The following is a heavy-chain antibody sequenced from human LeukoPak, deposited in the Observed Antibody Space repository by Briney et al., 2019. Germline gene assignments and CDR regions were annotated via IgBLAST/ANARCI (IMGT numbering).Heavy chain of an antibody. CDR2: IYNSGST. Sequence: SETLSLTCIVSGGSVSSYYWTWIRQPPGKGLEWIGYIYNSGSTNYNPSLKSRVTISVDTSKNQFSLKLSSVTAADTAVYYCARDTDSSGYYDSWGQGTLSPSPQ. CDR1: GGSVSSYY. J-gene: IGHJ5*01. V-gene: IGHV4-59*02. D-gene: IGHD3-22*01. CDR3: ARDTDSSGYYDS.